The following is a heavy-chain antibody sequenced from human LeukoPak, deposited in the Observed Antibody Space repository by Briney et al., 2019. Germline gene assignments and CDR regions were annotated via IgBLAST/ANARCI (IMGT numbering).Heavy chain of an antibody. CDR1: GFTFSDYY. CDR3: PRQGPYYYYYYMDV. J-gene: IGHJ6*03. Sequence: GGSLRLSCAASGFTFSDYYMSRIRQAPGKGLEWVSYISSSGSTIYYADSVKGRFTISRDNAKNSLSLQMNSLRAEDTAVYYCPRQGPYYYYYYMDVWGKGTTVTVSS. V-gene: IGHV3-11*01. CDR2: ISSSGSTI.